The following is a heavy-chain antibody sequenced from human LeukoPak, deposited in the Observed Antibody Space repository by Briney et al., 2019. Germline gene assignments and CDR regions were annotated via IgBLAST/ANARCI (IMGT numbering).Heavy chain of an antibody. V-gene: IGHV1-46*01. CDR2: INPSGGST. Sequence: GASVKVSCKASGYTFTSYYMHWVRQAPGQGLEWMGIINPSGGSTSYAQKFQGRVTMTRDTSTSTVYMELSGLRSEDTAVYYCARVPYYYDSSGYSIPPAIFDYWGQGTLVTVSS. CDR1: GYTFTSYY. J-gene: IGHJ4*02. CDR3: ARVPYYYDSSGYSIPPAIFDY. D-gene: IGHD3-22*01.